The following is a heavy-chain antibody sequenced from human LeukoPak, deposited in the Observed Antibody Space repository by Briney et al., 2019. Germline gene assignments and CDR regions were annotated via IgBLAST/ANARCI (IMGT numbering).Heavy chain of an antibody. CDR1: GFTFSSYW. CDR3: ARGGSSSPFDY. V-gene: IGHV3-7*01. CDR2: IKQDGSEK. D-gene: IGHD6-13*01. Sequence: GGSLRLSCAASGFTFSSYWMRWVRQATGKGLEWVANIKQDGSEKYYVDSVKGRFTISRDNAKNSLYLQMNSLRAEDTAVYYCARGGSSSPFDYWGQGTLVTVSS. J-gene: IGHJ4*02.